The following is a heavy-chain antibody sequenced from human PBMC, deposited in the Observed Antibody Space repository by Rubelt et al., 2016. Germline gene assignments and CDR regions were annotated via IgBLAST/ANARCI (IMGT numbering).Heavy chain of an antibody. Sequence: QVQLVQSGAEVKKPGASVSVSCKASGYDFTSYALHWVRQAPGQGLEWMGWISAANDNTRYSEKFQGRITITKDTASSTAYMGLSSLTYEDTAVYYRARDEDVWGQGTTVTVSS. CDR1: GYDFTSYA. J-gene: IGHJ6*02. CDR2: ISAANDNT. V-gene: IGHV1-3*01. CDR3: ARDEDV.